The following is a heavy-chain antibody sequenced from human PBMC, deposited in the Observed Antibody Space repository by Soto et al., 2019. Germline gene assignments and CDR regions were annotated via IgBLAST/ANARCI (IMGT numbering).Heavy chain of an antibody. V-gene: IGHV3-21*01. Sequence: PGGSLRLSCAASGFTFSSYSMNWVRQAPGKGLEWVSSISSSSSYIYYADSVKGRFTISRDNAKNSLYLQMNSLRAEDTAVYYCARDANPIVGEYYFDYWGQGTLVTVSS. CDR3: ARDANPIVGEYYFDY. CDR2: ISSSSSYI. CDR1: GFTFSSYS. J-gene: IGHJ4*02. D-gene: IGHD1-26*01.